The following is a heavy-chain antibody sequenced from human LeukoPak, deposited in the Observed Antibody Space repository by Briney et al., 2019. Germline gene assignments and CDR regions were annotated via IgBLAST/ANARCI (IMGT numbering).Heavy chain of an antibody. V-gene: IGHV1-2*06. CDR1: GYTFTGYY. Sequence: GASVKVSCKASGYTFTGYYMHWVRQAPGQGLEWMGRINPNSGGTNYAQKFQGRVTMTRDTSISTAYMELSRLRSDDTAVYYCARYPCSGGSCYSDYWGQGTLVTVSS. J-gene: IGHJ4*02. D-gene: IGHD2-15*01. CDR3: ARYPCSGGSCYSDY. CDR2: INPNSGGT.